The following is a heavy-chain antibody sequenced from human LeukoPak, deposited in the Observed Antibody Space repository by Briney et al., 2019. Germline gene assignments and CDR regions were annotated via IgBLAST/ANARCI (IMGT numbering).Heavy chain of an antibody. Sequence: SGTLSLTCAVSGGSISSSSYYWGWIRQPPGKGLEWIGSIYYSGSTYYNPSLKSRVTISVDTSKNQFSLKLSSVTAADTAVYYCARGGYYYDSSGYYLLDAFDIWGQGTMVTVSS. V-gene: IGHV4-39*07. D-gene: IGHD3-22*01. J-gene: IGHJ3*02. CDR2: IYYSGST. CDR1: GGSISSSSYY. CDR3: ARGGYYYDSSGYYLLDAFDI.